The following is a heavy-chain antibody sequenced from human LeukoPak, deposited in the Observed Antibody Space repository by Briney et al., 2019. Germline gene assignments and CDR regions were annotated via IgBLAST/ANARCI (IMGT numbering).Heavy chain of an antibody. J-gene: IGHJ4*02. D-gene: IGHD3-10*01. CDR3: ARGGNYYGSGSFYSDY. V-gene: IGHV4-59*01. CDR2: IYYSGST. Sequence: SETLSLTCTVSGGSISSYYWNWIRQPPGKGLEWIGHIYYSGSTNYNPSLKSRITISVDTSKNQFSLKLSSVTAADTAVYYCARGGNYYGSGSFYSDYWGQGTLVTVSS. CDR1: GGSISSYY.